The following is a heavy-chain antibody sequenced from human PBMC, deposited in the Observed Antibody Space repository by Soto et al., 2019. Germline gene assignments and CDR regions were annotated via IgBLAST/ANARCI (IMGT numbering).Heavy chain of an antibody. CDR3: AKAHAPGIAVAGTVDY. J-gene: IGHJ4*02. D-gene: IGHD6-19*01. V-gene: IGHV3-23*01. Sequence: GGSLRLSCAASGFTFSSYAMSWVRQAPGKGLEWVSAISGSGGSTYYADSVKGRFTISRDNSKNTLYLQMNSLRAEDTAVYYCAKAHAPGIAVAGTVDYWGQGTLVTVSS. CDR2: ISGSGGST. CDR1: GFTFSSYA.